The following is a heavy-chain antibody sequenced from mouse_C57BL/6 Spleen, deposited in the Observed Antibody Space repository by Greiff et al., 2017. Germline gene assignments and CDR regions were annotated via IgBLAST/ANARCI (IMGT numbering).Heavy chain of an antibody. V-gene: IGHV1-62-2*01. Sequence: VQLQQSGAELVKPGASVQLSCKASGYTFTEYTIHWVKQRSGQGLEWIGWFYPGSGSIKYNEKFKDKATLTADKSSSTVYMELSRLTSEDSAVYFCARHEAGYDGYYPLFDYWGQGTTLTVSS. D-gene: IGHD2-3*01. CDR3: ARHEAGYDGYYPLFDY. CDR2: FYPGSGSI. CDR1: GYTFTEYT. J-gene: IGHJ2*01.